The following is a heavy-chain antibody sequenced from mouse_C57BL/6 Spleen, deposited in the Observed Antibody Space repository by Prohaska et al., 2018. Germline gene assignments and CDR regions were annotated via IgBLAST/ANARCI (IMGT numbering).Heavy chain of an antibody. D-gene: IGHD2-4*01. CDR3: TTAMITPTTALYYAMDY. CDR2: IDPENGDT. Sequence: GAELVRPGASVKLSCTASGFNIKDDYMHWVKQRPEQGLEWIGWIDPENGDTEYASKFQGKATITADTSSNTAYLQLSSLTSEDTAVYYCTTAMITPTTALYYAMDYWGQGTSVTVSS. J-gene: IGHJ4*01. V-gene: IGHV14-4*01. CDR1: GFNIKDDY.